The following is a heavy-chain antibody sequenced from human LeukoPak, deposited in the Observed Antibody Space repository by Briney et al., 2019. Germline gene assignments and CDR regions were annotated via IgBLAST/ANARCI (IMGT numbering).Heavy chain of an antibody. D-gene: IGHD6-19*01. CDR1: GFTVSSNY. CDR3: ARDPGYSSGWIHHHFDY. J-gene: IGHJ4*02. V-gene: IGHV3-66*01. CDR2: IYSGGST. Sequence: GGSLRLSCAASGFTVSSNYMSWVRQAPGKGLEWVSVIYSGGSTYYADSVKGRFTISRDNSKNTLYLQMNSLRAEDTAVYYCARDPGYSSGWIHHHFDYWGQGTLVTVSS.